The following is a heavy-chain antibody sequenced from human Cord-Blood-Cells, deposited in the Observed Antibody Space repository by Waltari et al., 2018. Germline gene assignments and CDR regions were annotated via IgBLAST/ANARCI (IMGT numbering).Heavy chain of an antibody. D-gene: IGHD3-10*01. CDR1: GYTFTVYY. J-gene: IGHJ5*02. CDR3: ARGGFGELFDP. CDR2: INPNRGGT. Sequence: QVQLVQSGAEVKKPGASVKVPCKASGYTFTVYYIHWGRQAPGQGLEWRGWINPNRGGTNYAKKFQGRVTMTRDTSISPAYMELSRLRSDDTAVYYCARGGFGELFDPWGQGTLVTVSS. V-gene: IGHV1-2*02.